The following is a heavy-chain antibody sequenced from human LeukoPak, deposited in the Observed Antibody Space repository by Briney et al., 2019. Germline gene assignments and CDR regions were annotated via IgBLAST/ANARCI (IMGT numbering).Heavy chain of an antibody. J-gene: IGHJ3*02. Sequence: PGGSLRLSCAASGFTFSSYAMSWVRQAPGKGLDWVSTISGSGGSTYYADSVKGRFTISRDNPKNTLYLQMNSLGAEDTAVYYCATNAGPGPDDAFDIWGQGTMVTVSS. CDR3: ATNAGPGPDDAFDI. V-gene: IGHV3-23*01. CDR2: ISGSGGST. CDR1: GFTFSSYA.